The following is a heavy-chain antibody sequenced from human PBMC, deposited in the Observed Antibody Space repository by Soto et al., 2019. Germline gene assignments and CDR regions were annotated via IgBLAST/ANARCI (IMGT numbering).Heavy chain of an antibody. CDR2: IYPSDSDT. D-gene: IGHD2-15*01. CDR3: ARLMVVAAPAGWFDP. CDR1: EYNFAYDW. Sequence: GESLKISCKASEYNFAYDWIGWVRQMPGKGLEWMGFIYPSDSDTRYHPSFEGQVSISADKSITTAYLQWNSLKASDTAIYYCARLMVVAAPAGWFDPWGQGTLVTVSS. V-gene: IGHV5-51*01. J-gene: IGHJ5*02.